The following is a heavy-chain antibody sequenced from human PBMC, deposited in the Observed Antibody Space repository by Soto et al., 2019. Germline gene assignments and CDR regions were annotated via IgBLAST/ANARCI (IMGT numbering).Heavy chain of an antibody. D-gene: IGHD3-22*01. V-gene: IGHV3-11*06. CDR3: ARDKSDYYDSSGYYSVDY. CDR1: GFTFSDYY. CDR2: ISSSSSYT. J-gene: IGHJ4*02. Sequence: GGSLRLSCAASGFTFSDYYMSWIRQAPGKGLEWVSYISSSSSYTNYADSVKGRFTISRDNAKNSLYLQMNSLRAEDTAVYYCARDKSDYYDSSGYYSVDYWGQGTLVTVSS.